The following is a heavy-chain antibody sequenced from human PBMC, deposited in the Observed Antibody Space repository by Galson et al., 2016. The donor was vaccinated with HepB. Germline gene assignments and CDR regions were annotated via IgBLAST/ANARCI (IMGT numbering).Heavy chain of an antibody. CDR1: GFTFSSYG. D-gene: IGHD5-18*01. J-gene: IGHJ6*04. CDR3: AKTTAMVAYYYYGTDV. CDR2: ISFDGSYQ. V-gene: IGHV3-30*18. Sequence: SLRLSCAASGFTFSSYGMHWVRQAPGKGLAWVAVISFDGSYQYYADSVKGRFTISRDNSKNTIYLQMNSLRAEDAAVYYCAKTTAMVAYYYYGTDVWGKGTTVTVSS.